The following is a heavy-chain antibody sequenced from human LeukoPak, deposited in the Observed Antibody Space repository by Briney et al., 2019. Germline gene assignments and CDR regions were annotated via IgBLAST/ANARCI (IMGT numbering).Heavy chain of an antibody. CDR3: ARDRMVQQLVRGMVNWFDP. CDR1: GFTFSSYS. Sequence: GGSLRLSCAASGFTFSSYSMNWVRQAPGKGLEWVSYISSSSSTIYYADSVKGRFTISRDNAKNSLYLQMNSLRAEDTAVYYCARDRMVQQLVRGMVNWFDPWGQGTLVTVSS. J-gene: IGHJ5*02. CDR2: ISSSSSTI. V-gene: IGHV3-48*01. D-gene: IGHD6-13*01.